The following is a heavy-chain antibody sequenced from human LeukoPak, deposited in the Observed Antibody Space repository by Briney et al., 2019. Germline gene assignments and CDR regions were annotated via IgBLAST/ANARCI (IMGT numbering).Heavy chain of an antibody. Sequence: GGSLRLSCADSGFTFSNYAMHWVRQAPGKGLEWVAVISYDGSNKYYADSVKGRFTISRDNSKNTLYLQMNSLRAEDTAVYYCARDGPIVREEGTDYWGQGTLVTVSS. CDR2: ISYDGSNK. CDR1: GFTFSNYA. J-gene: IGHJ4*02. D-gene: IGHD1-26*01. V-gene: IGHV3-30-3*01. CDR3: ARDGPIVREEGTDY.